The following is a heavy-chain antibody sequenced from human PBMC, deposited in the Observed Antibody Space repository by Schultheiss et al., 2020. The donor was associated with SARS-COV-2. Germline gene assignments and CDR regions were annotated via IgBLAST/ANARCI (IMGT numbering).Heavy chain of an antibody. CDR1: GGSFSGYY. J-gene: IGHJ5*02. CDR3: AKGIGSGTYSRARFDP. V-gene: IGHV4-34*01. CDR2: INHSGST. Sequence: SETLSLTCAVYGGSFSGYYWSWIRQPPGKGLEWIGEINHSGSTNYNPSLKSRVTISVDTSKNQFSLKLSSVTAADTAVYYCAKGIGSGTYSRARFDPWGQGTLVTVSS. D-gene: IGHD3-10*01.